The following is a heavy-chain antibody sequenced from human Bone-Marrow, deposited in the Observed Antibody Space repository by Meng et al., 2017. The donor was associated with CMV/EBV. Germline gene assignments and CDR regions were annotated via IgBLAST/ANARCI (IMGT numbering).Heavy chain of an antibody. J-gene: IGHJ1*01. CDR1: GGSFSGYY. CDR2: INHSGST. D-gene: IGHD2-2*01. V-gene: IGHV4-34*01. Sequence: GSLRLSCAVYGGSFSGYYCSWIRQPPGKGLEWIGEINHSGSTNYNPSLKSRVTISVDTSKNQFSLKLSAVTAADTAVYYCARGRICSSTSCHREYFQHWGQGTLVTVSS. CDR3: ARGRICSSTSCHREYFQH.